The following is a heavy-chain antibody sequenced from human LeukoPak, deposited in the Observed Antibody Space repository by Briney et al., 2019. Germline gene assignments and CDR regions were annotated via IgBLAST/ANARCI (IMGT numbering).Heavy chain of an antibody. CDR2: VSHSGST. V-gene: IGHV4-38-2*02. D-gene: IGHD4-17*01. J-gene: IGHJ5*02. CDR1: GYSISSDYY. CDR3: ARHYSTVTDNWFDP. Sequence: SETLSLTCTVSGYSISSDYYWGWIRQPPGKGLEWIGSVSHSGSTYYNPSLKSRVTISVDTSKSQFSLKLSSVTAADTAVYYCARHYSTVTDNWFDPWGQGTLVTVSS.